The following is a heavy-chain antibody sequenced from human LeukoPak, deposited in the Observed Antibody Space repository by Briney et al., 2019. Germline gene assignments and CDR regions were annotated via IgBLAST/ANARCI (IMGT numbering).Heavy chain of an antibody. CDR3: ARDSYDSSGYSPCGY. V-gene: IGHV3-48*03. CDR1: GFSFGRYG. CDR2: ISSSGSTI. Sequence: GGSLRLSCAASGFSFGRYGMHWVRQAPGKGLEWVSYISSSGSTIYYADSVKGRFTISRDNAKNSLYLQMNSLRAEDTAVYYCARDSYDSSGYSPCGYWGQGTLVTVSS. J-gene: IGHJ4*02. D-gene: IGHD3-22*01.